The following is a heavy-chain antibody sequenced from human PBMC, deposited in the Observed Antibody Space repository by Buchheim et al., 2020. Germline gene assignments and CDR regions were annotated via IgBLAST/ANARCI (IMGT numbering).Heavy chain of an antibody. Sequence: EVQLVESGGGLVQPGGSLRLSSGASGFTFTTYWMSWVRQAPGKGLEWLANIKQDGSEKYYVDSVKGRFTISRDNAKNSLYLQMNSLRAGDTAVYYCARRRGDHTHYYFDYWGQGTL. D-gene: IGHD5-24*01. J-gene: IGHJ4*02. CDR3: ARRRGDHTHYYFDY. V-gene: IGHV3-7*01. CDR1: GFTFTTYW. CDR2: IKQDGSEK.